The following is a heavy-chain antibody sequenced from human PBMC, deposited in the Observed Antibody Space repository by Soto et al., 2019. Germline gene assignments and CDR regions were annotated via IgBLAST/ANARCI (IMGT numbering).Heavy chain of an antibody. CDR2: INHSGST. D-gene: IGHD3-22*01. Sequence: SETLSLTCAVYGGSFSGYYWSWIRQPPGKGLEWIGEINHSGSTNYNPSLKSRVTISVDRSKNQFSLKLSSVTAADTAVYYCARERYYYDSSGSYHNWFDPWGQGTLVTVSS. CDR1: GGSFSGYY. CDR3: ARERYYYDSSGSYHNWFDP. J-gene: IGHJ5*02. V-gene: IGHV4-34*01.